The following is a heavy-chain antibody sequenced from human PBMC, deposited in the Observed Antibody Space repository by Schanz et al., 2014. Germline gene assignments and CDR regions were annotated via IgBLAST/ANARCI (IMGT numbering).Heavy chain of an antibody. Sequence: EVQLVESGGGLIQPGGSLRLSCAASGFGFSSYSMNWVRQAPGKGLEWVSYISSASSTINYAESVKGRFTISRDNAKNTLYLQMNSLRPEDTALYYCTKDKSQIAVAGLFDLWGQGTLVTVSS. CDR2: ISSASSTI. D-gene: IGHD6-19*01. V-gene: IGHV3-48*04. J-gene: IGHJ4*02. CDR3: TKDKSQIAVAGLFDL. CDR1: GFGFSSYS.